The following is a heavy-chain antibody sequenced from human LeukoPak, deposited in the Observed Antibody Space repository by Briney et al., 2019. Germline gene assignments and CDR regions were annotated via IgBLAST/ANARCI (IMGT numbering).Heavy chain of an antibody. V-gene: IGHV4-34*01. J-gene: IGHJ4*02. CDR2: INHSGST. Sequence: SETLSLTCAVYGGSFSGYYWSWIRQPPGKGLEWIGEINHSGSTNYNPSLKSRVTISVDTSKTHFSLKLSSVTAADTAVYYCARSLDYGDYVDYWGQGTLVTVSS. CDR1: GGSFSGYY. D-gene: IGHD4-17*01. CDR3: ARSLDYGDYVDY.